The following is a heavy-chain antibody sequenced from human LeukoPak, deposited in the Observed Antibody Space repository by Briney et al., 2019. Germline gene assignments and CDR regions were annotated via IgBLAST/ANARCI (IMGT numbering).Heavy chain of an antibody. D-gene: IGHD6-19*01. J-gene: IGHJ6*04. CDR3: VRAVAGRYRMDV. CDR2: TRDKAHGYTT. CDR1: GFTFSDHY. Sequence: PGGSLRLSCAASGFTFSDHYIDWVRQAPGKGLEWFGRTRDKAHGYTTEYAASVKGRFTISRDDSKNSLYLQMNSLKTEDTAVYFCVRAVAGRYRMDVWGKGTTVTVSS. V-gene: IGHV3-72*01.